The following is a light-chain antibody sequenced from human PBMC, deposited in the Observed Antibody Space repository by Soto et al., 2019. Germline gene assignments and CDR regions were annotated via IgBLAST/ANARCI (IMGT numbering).Light chain of an antibody. V-gene: IGLV1-44*01. CDR3: AAWDDSLIGFYV. CDR1: SSNIGSNT. J-gene: IGLJ1*01. CDR2: NTN. Sequence: QSALTQPPSASGTPGQRVTISCSGSSSNIGSNTVSWYQQLPGTAPKLLIYNTNQRPPGVPDRFSGSKSGTSASLAISGLQSEDEADYYCAAWDDSLIGFYVFGTGTKVTVL.